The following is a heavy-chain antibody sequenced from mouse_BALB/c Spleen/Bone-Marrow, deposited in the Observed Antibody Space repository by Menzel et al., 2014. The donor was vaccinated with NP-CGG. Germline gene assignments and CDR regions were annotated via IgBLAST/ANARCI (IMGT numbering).Heavy chain of an antibody. CDR1: GFTFSTYA. D-gene: IGHD2-1*01. CDR3: ARRYGNYGNFDV. V-gene: IGHV5-9-3*01. Sequence: EVQVVESGGGLVKPGGSLKLSCAASGFTFSTYAMSWVRQTPEKRLEWVATISRGGSYIYYPDSVKGQFTISRDNAKNTLYLQMSSLGSEDTAIYYCARRYGNYGNFDVWGAGTTVTVSS. CDR2: ISRGGSYI. J-gene: IGHJ1*01.